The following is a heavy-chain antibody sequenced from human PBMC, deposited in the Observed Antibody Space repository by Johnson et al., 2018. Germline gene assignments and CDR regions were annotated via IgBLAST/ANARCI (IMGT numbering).Heavy chain of an antibody. V-gene: IGHV3-23*04. CDR3: AKEGNDGYYDRHDPFDF. CDR2: ISGGASTT. D-gene: IGHD4-17*01. J-gene: IGHJ3*01. Sequence: VQLVESGGGLVQPGGCLRLSCAASGFTFSIHTMNWVRQAPGKGLEWVSSISGGASTTNYADSVKGRFSIPRDNSNNTLFLQMYRLRTEDTAIYYCAKEGNDGYYDRHDPFDFWGQGTVVTVSS. CDR1: GFTFSIHT.